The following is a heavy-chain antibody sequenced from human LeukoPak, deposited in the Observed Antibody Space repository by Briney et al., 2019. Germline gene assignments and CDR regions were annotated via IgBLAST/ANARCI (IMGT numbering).Heavy chain of an antibody. J-gene: IGHJ6*02. Sequence: GRSLRLSCEASGFTFSSYGMHWFRQAPGKGLEWVAVIWYDGSNKYYADSVKGRFTISRDNSKNTLYLQMNSLRAEDTAVYYCARVLVGATGGMDVWGQGTTVTVSS. D-gene: IGHD1-26*01. CDR3: ARVLVGATGGMDV. CDR1: GFTFSSYG. CDR2: IWYDGSNK. V-gene: IGHV3-33*01.